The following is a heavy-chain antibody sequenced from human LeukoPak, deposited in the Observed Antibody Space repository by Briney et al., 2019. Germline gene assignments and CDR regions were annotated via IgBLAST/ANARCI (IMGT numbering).Heavy chain of an antibody. V-gene: IGHV1-18*01. CDR3: AREGHYSSSWYYFDY. CDR1: GYTFTSYG. Sequence: ASVKASCKASGYTFTSYGISWVRQAPGQGLEWMGWISAYNGNTNYAQKLQGRVTMTTDTSTSTAYMELRSLRSDDTAVYYCAREGHYSSSWYYFDYWGQGTLVTVSS. D-gene: IGHD6-13*01. CDR2: ISAYNGNT. J-gene: IGHJ4*02.